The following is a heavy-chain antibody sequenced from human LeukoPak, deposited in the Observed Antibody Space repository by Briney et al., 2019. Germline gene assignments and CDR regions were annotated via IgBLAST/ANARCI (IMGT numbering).Heavy chain of an antibody. CDR1: GFTFSDYY. J-gene: IGHJ4*02. CDR2: ISSSGSTI. CDR3: ARAPRYGDYTFEY. V-gene: IGHV3-11*01. D-gene: IGHD4-17*01. Sequence: GGSLRLSCAAPGFTFSDYYMSWIRQAPGRGLEWVSYISSSGSTIYYADSVKGRFTISRDNAKNSLYLQMNSLRAEDAAVYYCARAPRYGDYTFEYWGQGTLVTVSS.